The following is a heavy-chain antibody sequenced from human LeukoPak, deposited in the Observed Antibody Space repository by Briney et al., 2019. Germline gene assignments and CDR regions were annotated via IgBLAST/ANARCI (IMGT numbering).Heavy chain of an antibody. V-gene: IGHV3-30*02. CDR3: AKGDFYGSGRDYYYYMDV. CDR1: GFTFSSYG. Sequence: PGGSLRLSCAASGFTFSSYGMHWVRQAPGKGLEWVAFIRYDGSSKYYADSVKGRFTISRDNSKNTLYLQMNSLRAEDTAVYNCAKGDFYGSGRDYYYYMDVWGKGTTVTISS. D-gene: IGHD3-10*01. J-gene: IGHJ6*03. CDR2: IRYDGSSK.